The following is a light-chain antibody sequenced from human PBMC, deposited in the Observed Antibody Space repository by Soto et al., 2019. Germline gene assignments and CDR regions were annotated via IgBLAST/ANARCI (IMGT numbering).Light chain of an antibody. CDR3: LLSYRNTRI. CDR2: DTN. CDR1: TGAVTSDHW. J-gene: IGLJ2*01. Sequence: QAVVTQEPSLTLSPGGTVILTVGSSTGAVTSDHWPFWVQQKPGQAPRTVIYDTNNEASWTPARFSGSLLGGKAALTLSGAQPEDEADYYCLLSYRNTRIFGGGTKLTVL. V-gene: IGLV7-46*01.